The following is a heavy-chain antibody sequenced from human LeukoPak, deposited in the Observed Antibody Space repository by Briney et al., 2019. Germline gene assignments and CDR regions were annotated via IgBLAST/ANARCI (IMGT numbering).Heavy chain of an antibody. CDR1: GFTFSSYS. Sequence: PGGSLRLSCAASGFTFSSYSMNWVRQAPGKGLERVSYISSSSTYIYYADSVTGRFTISRDNAKNSLYLQMNSLRAEDTALYYCARQAAATREDYFYYMDVWGKGTPVTVSS. J-gene: IGHJ6*03. D-gene: IGHD6-25*01. CDR2: ISSSSTYI. V-gene: IGHV3-21*05. CDR3: ARQAAATREDYFYYMDV.